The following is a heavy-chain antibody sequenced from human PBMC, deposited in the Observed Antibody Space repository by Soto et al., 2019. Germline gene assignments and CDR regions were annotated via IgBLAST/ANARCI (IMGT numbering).Heavy chain of an antibody. CDR2: INPNSGGT. CDR1: GYTFTGYY. Sequence: ASVKVSCKASGYTFTGYYMHWVRQAPGQGLEWMGWINPNSGGTNYAQKFQGWVTITRDTSISTAYMELSRLRSDDTALYYCARDLTAGKDYYGMDVWGQGTTVTVSS. J-gene: IGHJ6*02. V-gene: IGHV1-2*04. CDR3: ARDLTAGKDYYGMDV. D-gene: IGHD6-13*01.